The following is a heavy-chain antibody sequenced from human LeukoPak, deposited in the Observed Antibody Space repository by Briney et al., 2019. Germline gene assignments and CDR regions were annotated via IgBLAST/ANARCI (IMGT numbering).Heavy chain of an antibody. J-gene: IGHJ3*02. Sequence: GGSLRLSCAASGFTFDDYAMHWVRQAPGKGLEWVSGISWNSGSIGYADSVKGRFTISRDNAKNSLYLQMNSLRAEDTALYYCAKDILAVQLDSTGAFDIWGQGTMVTVSS. CDR2: ISWNSGSI. V-gene: IGHV3-9*01. CDR1: GFTFDDYA. D-gene: IGHD1-1*01. CDR3: AKDILAVQLDSTGAFDI.